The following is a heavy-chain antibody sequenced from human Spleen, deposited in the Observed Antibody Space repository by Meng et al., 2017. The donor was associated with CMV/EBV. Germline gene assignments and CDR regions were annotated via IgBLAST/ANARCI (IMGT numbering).Heavy chain of an antibody. CDR1: GFTFSSYA. Sequence: GGSLRLSCAASGFTFSSYAMHWVRQAPGKGLEWVAVISYDGSNKYYADSVKGRFTISRDNSKNTLYLQMNSLRAEDTAVYYCAFLGTYFDYWGQGALVTVSS. CDR2: ISYDGSNK. D-gene: IGHD7-27*01. J-gene: IGHJ4*02. V-gene: IGHV3-30*04. CDR3: AFLGTYFDY.